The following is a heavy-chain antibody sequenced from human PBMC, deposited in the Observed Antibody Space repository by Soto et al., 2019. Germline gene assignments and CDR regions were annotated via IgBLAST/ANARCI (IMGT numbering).Heavy chain of an antibody. D-gene: IGHD6-13*01. CDR3: ARDFWQQLVHGD. Sequence: EVQLVESGGGLVKPGGSLRLSCAASGFTFSSYSMNWVPQAPGKGLEWVSSISSSSSYIYYADSVKGRFTISRDNAKNSLYLQMNSLRAEDTAVYYCARDFWQQLVHGDWGQGTLVTVSS. CDR2: ISSSSSYI. V-gene: IGHV3-21*01. CDR1: GFTFSSYS. J-gene: IGHJ1*01.